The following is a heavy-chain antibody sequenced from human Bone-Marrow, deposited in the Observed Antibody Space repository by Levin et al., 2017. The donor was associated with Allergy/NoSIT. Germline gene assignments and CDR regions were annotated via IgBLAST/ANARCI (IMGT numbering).Heavy chain of an antibody. V-gene: IGHV1-8*01. CDR2: MNPNSGNT. CDR3: ARFYDSSGYYWGIDGMDV. CDR1: GYTFTSYD. D-gene: IGHD3-22*01. Sequence: ASVKVSCKASGYTFTSYDINWVRQATGQGLEWMGWMNPNSGNTGYAQKFQGRVTMTRNTSISTAYMELSSLRSEDTAVYYCARFYDSSGYYWGIDGMDVWGQGTTVTVSS. J-gene: IGHJ6*02.